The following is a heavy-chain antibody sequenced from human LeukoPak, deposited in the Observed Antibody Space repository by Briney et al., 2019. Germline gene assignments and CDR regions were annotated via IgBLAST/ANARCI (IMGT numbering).Heavy chain of an antibody. J-gene: IGHJ4*02. D-gene: IGHD1-1*01. CDR1: GFTFSSYA. V-gene: IGHV3-74*03. CDR3: ARTTMETQYFDR. CDR2: LKSDGGST. Sequence: QPGGSLRLSCATSGFTFSSYAMSWVRQGPGKGLVWVSRLKSDGGSTKYADSVQGRFTISRDDAKNTLYLQMTSVRVEDAAVYYCARTTMETQYFDRWGQGTLVTVSS.